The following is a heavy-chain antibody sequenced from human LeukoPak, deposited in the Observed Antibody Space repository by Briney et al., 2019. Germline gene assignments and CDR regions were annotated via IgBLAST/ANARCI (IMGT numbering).Heavy chain of an antibody. D-gene: IGHD5-18*01. J-gene: IGHJ4*02. V-gene: IGHV3-7*01. CDR3: ARRAMTERGHSYGLDY. CDR2: IKQDGSEK. CDR1: GFTFSRYW. Sequence: GGSLRLSCAASGFTFSRYWMSWVRQAPGKGLEWVANIKQDGSEKYYVDSVKGRFTISRDNAKNSLYLQMDSLRAEDTAVYYCARRAMTERGHSYGLDYWGQGTLVTVSS.